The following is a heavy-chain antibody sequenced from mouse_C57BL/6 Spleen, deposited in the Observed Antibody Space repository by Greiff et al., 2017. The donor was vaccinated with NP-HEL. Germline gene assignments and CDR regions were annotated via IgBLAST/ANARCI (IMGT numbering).Heavy chain of an antibody. Sequence: QVQLQQPGAELVKPGASVKLSCKASGYTFTSYWMQWVKQRPGQGLEWIGEIDPSDSYTNYNQQFKGKATLTVDTSSSTAYMQLSSLTAEDSAVYYCARATTVVARDWYFDVWGTGTTVTVSS. D-gene: IGHD1-1*01. J-gene: IGHJ1*03. CDR3: ARATTVVARDWYFDV. CDR1: GYTFTSYW. V-gene: IGHV1-50*01. CDR2: IDPSDSYT.